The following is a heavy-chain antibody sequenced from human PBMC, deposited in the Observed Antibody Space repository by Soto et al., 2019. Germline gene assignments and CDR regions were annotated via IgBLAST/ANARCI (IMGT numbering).Heavy chain of an antibody. J-gene: IGHJ5*02. Sequence: QVQLVQSGAEVKKPGSSVKVSCKASGGTFSSYAISWVRQAPGQGLEWMGGIIPICGTANYAQKFQGRVTITADESTSTAYMELSSLRSEDTAVYYCARVRPEPLWGPNWFDPWGQGTLVTVSS. D-gene: IGHD2-21*01. V-gene: IGHV1-69*12. CDR2: IIPICGTA. CDR1: GGTFSSYA. CDR3: ARVRPEPLWGPNWFDP.